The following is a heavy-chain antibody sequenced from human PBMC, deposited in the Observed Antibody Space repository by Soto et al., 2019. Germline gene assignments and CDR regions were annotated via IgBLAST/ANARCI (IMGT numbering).Heavy chain of an antibody. D-gene: IGHD2-2*01. CDR1: GYTFTNYA. CDR2: INAGNGNT. Sequence: VQLLQSGAEVKKPGASVKISCKASGYTFTNYAMHWVRQAPGQRPEWMGWINAGNGNTKFSQRFQGRVTITRDTSANIPYMELSSLTSEDTAVYYCARGGFCSTTSCSDAFDIWGQGTMVSVSS. CDR3: ARGGFCSTTSCSDAFDI. V-gene: IGHV1-3*01. J-gene: IGHJ3*02.